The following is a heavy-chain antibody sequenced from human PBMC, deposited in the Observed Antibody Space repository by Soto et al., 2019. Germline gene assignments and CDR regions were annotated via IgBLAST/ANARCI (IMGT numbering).Heavy chain of an antibody. J-gene: IGHJ4*02. CDR1: GFTFSNAR. D-gene: IGHD3-10*01. Sequence: LRLSCAASGFTFSNARMSWVRQAPGKGLEWVGRIKSKTDGGTTDYAAPVKGRFTISRDDSKNTLYLQMNSLKTEDTAVYYCTTTFMVRGDKPSNWGQGTLVTVSS. CDR3: TTTFMVRGDKPSN. CDR2: IKSKTDGGTT. V-gene: IGHV3-15*01.